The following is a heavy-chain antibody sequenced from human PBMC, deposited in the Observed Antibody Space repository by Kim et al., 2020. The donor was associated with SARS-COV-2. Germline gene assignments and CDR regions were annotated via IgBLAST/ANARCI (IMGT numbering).Heavy chain of an antibody. Sequence: GGSLRLSCAASGFTFSSYAMSWVRQAPGKGLEWVSAISGSGGSTYYADSVKGRFTISRDNSKNTLYLQMNSLRAEDTAVYYCAKTPSGSYYLGTFDPWGQGTLVTVSS. D-gene: IGHD3-10*01. V-gene: IGHV3-23*01. CDR1: GFTFSSYA. J-gene: IGHJ5*02. CDR2: ISGSGGST. CDR3: AKTPSGSYYLGTFDP.